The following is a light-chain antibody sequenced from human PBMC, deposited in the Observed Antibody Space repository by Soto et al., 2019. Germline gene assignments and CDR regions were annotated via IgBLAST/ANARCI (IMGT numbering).Light chain of an antibody. Sequence: DIQRTQAPSALSASVGDRGTITCRARQGISTWLAWYQQKPGKAPKLLIYRASSLESGVPSRFSGSGSGTEFTLTISSLQPDDFALYYCLQYSNGPRTFGQGTKV. J-gene: IGKJ1*01. CDR3: LQYSNGPRT. V-gene: IGKV1-5*03. CDR2: RAS. CDR1: QGISTW.